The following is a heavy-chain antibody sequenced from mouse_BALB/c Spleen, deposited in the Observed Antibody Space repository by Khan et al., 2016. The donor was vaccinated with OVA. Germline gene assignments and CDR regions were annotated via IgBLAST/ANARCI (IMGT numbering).Heavy chain of an antibody. V-gene: IGHV3-2*02. D-gene: IGHD2-10*02. CDR3: TRVSSYCNYLFYYAMDY. Sequence: EVQLQESGPGLVKPSQSLSLTCTVTGYSITSDYAWNWIRQFPGNRLEWMGYISYSGSTSYNPSLKSRISITRDTSKNQFFLQLNSVTSSDTATYYCTRVSSYCNYLFYYAMDYWGQGTSVTVSS. CDR2: ISYSGST. CDR1: GYSITSDYA. J-gene: IGHJ4*01.